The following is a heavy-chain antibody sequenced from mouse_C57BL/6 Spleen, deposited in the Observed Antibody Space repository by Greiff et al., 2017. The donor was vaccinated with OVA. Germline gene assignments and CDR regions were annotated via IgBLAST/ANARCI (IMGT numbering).Heavy chain of an antibody. CDR1: GFTFSSYA. Sequence: EVKVVESGEGLVKPGGSLELSCAASGFTFSSYAMSWVRQTPEKRLEWVAYISSGGDYIYYADTVKGRFTISRDNARNTLYLQMSSLKSEDTAMYYCTRGRELGRGYFEVWGTGTTVTVSS. CDR2: ISSGGDYI. V-gene: IGHV5-9-1*02. J-gene: IGHJ1*03. CDR3: TRGRELGRGYFEV. D-gene: IGHD4-1*01.